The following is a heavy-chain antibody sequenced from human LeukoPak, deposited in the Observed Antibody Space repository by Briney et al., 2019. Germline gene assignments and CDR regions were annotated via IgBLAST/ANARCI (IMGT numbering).Heavy chain of an antibody. Sequence: PSETLSLTCTVSGGSISSYYWSWIRQPAGKGLEWIGRIYISGSGSTNYNPSLKSRVTISVDTSKNQFSLKLTSVTAADTAVYYCARGRSASGYFHFWGQGTLVTVSS. CDR3: ARGRSASGYFHF. CDR2: IYISGSGST. J-gene: IGHJ4*02. CDR1: GGSISSYY. V-gene: IGHV4-4*07. D-gene: IGHD3-16*01.